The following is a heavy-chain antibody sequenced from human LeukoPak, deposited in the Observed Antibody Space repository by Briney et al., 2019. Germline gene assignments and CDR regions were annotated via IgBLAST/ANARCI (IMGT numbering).Heavy chain of an antibody. CDR2: ISYDGSNK. D-gene: IGHD3-9*01. V-gene: IGHV3-30*18. J-gene: IGHJ6*02. CDR1: GFTFSSYG. Sequence: GRSLRLSCAASGFTFSSYGMHWVRQAPGKGLEWVAVISYDGSNKYYADSVKGRFTISRDNSKNTLYLQMNSLRAEDTAVYYCAKASYYDILTGYYNPARFSSLDVWGQGATVTVSS. CDR3: AKASYYDILTGYYNPARFSSLDV.